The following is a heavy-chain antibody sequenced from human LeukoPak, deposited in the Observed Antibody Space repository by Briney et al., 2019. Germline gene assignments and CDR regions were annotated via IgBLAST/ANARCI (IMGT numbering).Heavy chain of an antibody. CDR2: IHHIGST. CDR1: GDSSSGHSYF. CDR3: ARTLPYNGGWRATFDF. D-gene: IGHD6-19*01. J-gene: IGHJ4*02. Sequence: SDTLSLTCTVPGDSSSGHSYFLGCIRHPPGNPLEWLGNIHHIGSTYYNPSLKSRVAMSVDTSTGQFSLRLSSVTAADTAVYYCARTLPYNGGWRATFDFWGQGTLGTVSS. V-gene: IGHV4-39*01.